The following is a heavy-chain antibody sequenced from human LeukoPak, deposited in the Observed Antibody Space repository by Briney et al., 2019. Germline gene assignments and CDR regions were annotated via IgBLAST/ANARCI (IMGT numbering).Heavy chain of an antibody. Sequence: GGSLRLSCAASGFTFDDYAMHWVRQAPGKGLEWVSGIGWNSGSIDYADSVKGRFTISRDNAKNSLYLQMNSLRAEDMALYYCAKDEFVASDFTGAFDIWGQGTMVTVSS. D-gene: IGHD2-8*02. CDR3: AKDEFVASDFTGAFDI. V-gene: IGHV3-9*03. CDR2: IGWNSGSI. CDR1: GFTFDDYA. J-gene: IGHJ3*02.